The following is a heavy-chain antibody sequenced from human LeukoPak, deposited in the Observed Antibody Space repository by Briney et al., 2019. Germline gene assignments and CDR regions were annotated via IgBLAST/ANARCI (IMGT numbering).Heavy chain of an antibody. J-gene: IGHJ4*02. V-gene: IGHV3-48*03. Sequence: QAGGSLRLSCAASGFTVSTYEMNGVRQAPGKGLEWVSYISGSGRTIYYADSVKGRFTISRDNAKNSLYLQMNSLRTEDTAVYYCASSTAIGYWGQGTLVTVSS. CDR2: ISGSGRTI. CDR1: GFTVSTYE. CDR3: ASSTAIGY.